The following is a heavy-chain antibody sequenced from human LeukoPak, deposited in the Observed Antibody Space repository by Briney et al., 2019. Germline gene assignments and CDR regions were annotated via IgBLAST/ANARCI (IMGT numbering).Heavy chain of an antibody. J-gene: IGHJ4*02. Sequence: SSETLSLTCTVSGGSISSSSYYWGWIRQPPGKGLERIGSIYYSGSTYYNPSLKSRVTISVDTSKNQFSLKLSSVTAADTAVYYCARHKGYSYGPRFYFDYWGQGTLVTVSS. V-gene: IGHV4-39*01. CDR2: IYYSGST. CDR3: ARHKGYSYGPRFYFDY. CDR1: GGSISSSSYY. D-gene: IGHD5-18*01.